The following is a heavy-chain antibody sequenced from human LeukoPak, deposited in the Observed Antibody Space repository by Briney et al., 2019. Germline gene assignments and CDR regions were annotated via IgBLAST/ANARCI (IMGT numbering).Heavy chain of an antibody. D-gene: IGHD6-19*01. CDR2: IYTSGST. CDR3: ARDRIAVAGDYFDY. V-gene: IGHV4-4*07. CDR1: GGSISSYY. J-gene: IGHJ4*02. Sequence: PSETLSLTCTVSGGSISSYYWSWIRQPAGKGLEWIGRIYTSGSTNYNSSLKSRVTMSVDTSKNQFSLKLSSVTAADTAVYYCARDRIAVAGDYFDYWGQGTLVTVSS.